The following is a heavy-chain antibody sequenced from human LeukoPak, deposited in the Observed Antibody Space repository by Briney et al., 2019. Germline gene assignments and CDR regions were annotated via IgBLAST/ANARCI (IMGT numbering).Heavy chain of an antibody. Sequence: LRLSCAASGFTFDDYAMHWVRQAPGKGLECVSGISWNSGSIGYADSVKGRFTISRDNAKNSLYLQMNSLRAEDTALYYCAKGYYYDSSGYYDWGQGTLVTVSS. CDR1: GFTFDDYA. D-gene: IGHD3-22*01. CDR3: AKGYYYDSSGYYD. V-gene: IGHV3-9*01. J-gene: IGHJ4*02. CDR2: ISWNSGSI.